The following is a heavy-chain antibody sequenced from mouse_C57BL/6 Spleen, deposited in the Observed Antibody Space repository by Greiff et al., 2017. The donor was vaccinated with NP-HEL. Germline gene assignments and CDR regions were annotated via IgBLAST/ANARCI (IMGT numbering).Heavy chain of an antibody. V-gene: IGHV5-12*01. Sequence: EVQLVESGGGLVQPGGSLKLSCAASGFTFSDYYMYWVRQTPEKRLEWVAYISNGGGSTYYPDTVKGRFTISRDNAKNTLYLQMSRLKSEDTAMYYCARTMVNYYAMDYWGQGTSVTVSS. CDR3: ARTMVNYYAMDY. CDR1: GFTFSDYY. D-gene: IGHD2-1*01. J-gene: IGHJ4*01. CDR2: ISNGGGST.